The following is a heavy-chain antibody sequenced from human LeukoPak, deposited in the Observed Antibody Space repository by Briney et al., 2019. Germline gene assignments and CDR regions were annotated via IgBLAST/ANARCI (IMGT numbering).Heavy chain of an antibody. CDR2: ISGSGDNT. J-gene: IGHJ4*02. CDR3: AKGSYYDSSGSFYFDY. Sequence: GGSLRLSCAASGFTFSSYAMSWVRQAPGKGLEWVSGISGSGDNTYYADSVKGRFTISRDNSKNTLYVQVNSLGTEDTAAYYCAKGSYYDSSGSFYFDYWGQGTMVTVSS. V-gene: IGHV3-23*01. D-gene: IGHD3-22*01. CDR1: GFTFSSYA.